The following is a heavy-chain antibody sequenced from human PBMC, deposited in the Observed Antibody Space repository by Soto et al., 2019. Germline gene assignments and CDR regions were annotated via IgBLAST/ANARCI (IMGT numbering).Heavy chain of an antibody. D-gene: IGHD3-10*01. CDR2: IYHSGGA. CDR1: GDSITSGGYY. J-gene: IGHJ6*02. CDR3: ARDYYGAGSQYYYYGMEV. Sequence: QVQLQESGPGVVKPSQTMSLTCTVSGDSITSGGYYWSWLRQQPGKGLEWIGYIYHSGGASSNPSLRGLAVISIDTSKNPFFLRMNAVTAADTATYYCARDYYGAGSQYYYYGMEVWGQGTTVTVSS. V-gene: IGHV4-31*01.